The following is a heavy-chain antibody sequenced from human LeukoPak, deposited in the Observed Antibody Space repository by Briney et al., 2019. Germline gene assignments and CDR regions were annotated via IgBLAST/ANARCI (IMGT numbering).Heavy chain of an antibody. CDR1: GFTFSSYW. CDR2: INSDGSST. V-gene: IGHV3-74*01. D-gene: IGHD2-21*02. Sequence: GGSLRLSCAASGFTFSSYWMHWVRQAPGKGLVWVSRINSDGSSTYYADSVKGRFTISRDNSKNTLYLQMNSLRAEDTAVYYCAPIVVVTAIQDYWGQGTLVTVSS. CDR3: APIVVVTAIQDY. J-gene: IGHJ4*02.